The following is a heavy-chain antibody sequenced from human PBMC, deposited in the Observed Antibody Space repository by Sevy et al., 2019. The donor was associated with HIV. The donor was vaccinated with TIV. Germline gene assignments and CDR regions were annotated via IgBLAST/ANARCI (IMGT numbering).Heavy chain of an antibody. J-gene: IGHJ6*02. D-gene: IGHD2-15*01. CDR1: GFPFSNYA. CDR3: AKGRVQSGLSGGGANYGMDV. V-gene: IGHV3-23*01. CDR2: LIGGGSRT. Sequence: GGSLRLSCAASGFPFSNYAMSWVRQAPGKGLEWVSTLIGGGSRTYYGDSVTGRFFMSRAHSRNTLYLQMNSLRAEDTAIYYCAKGRVQSGLSGGGANYGMDVCGRGTTVTVSS.